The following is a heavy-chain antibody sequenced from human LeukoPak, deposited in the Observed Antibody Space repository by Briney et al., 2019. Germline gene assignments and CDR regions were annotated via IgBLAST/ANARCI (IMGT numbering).Heavy chain of an antibody. CDR2: INSGGTYI. V-gene: IGHV3-21*03. CDR1: GFTFPSYG. D-gene: IGHD3-3*01. J-gene: IGHJ4*02. CDR3: TTGGGTILTSLLDY. Sequence: GGSLRLSCAASGFTFPSYGMTWVRQAPGKGLEWVSSINSGGTYIYYADSVKGRFTIARDNARNSLYLQMNSLKAEDTALYYCTTGGGTILTSLLDYWGQGTLVTVSS.